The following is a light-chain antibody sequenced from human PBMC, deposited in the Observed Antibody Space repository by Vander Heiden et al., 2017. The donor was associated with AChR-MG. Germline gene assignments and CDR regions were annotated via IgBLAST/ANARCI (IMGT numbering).Light chain of an antibody. Sequence: DIQMTQSPSSLSAFVGDRVTITCQASQDISNYLNWYQQRPGKAPKLLIYDASNLQTGVPSRFSGNGSGTDFTFTISSLQPGDIATYYCQQYENLPPFTFGHGTKVDIK. CDR1: QDISNY. CDR2: DAS. J-gene: IGKJ3*01. CDR3: QQYENLPPFT. V-gene: IGKV1-33*01.